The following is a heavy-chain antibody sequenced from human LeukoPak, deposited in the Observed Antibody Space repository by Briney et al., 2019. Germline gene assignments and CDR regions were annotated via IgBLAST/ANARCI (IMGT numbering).Heavy chain of an antibody. V-gene: IGHV3-30*18. J-gene: IGHJ4*02. Sequence: PGGSLRLPCAASGFSFSSYRMNWVRQAPGKGLEWVTVISYDGINEYYADSVKGRFTISRDNSKNTVYLQMHSLRAEDTAIYYCAKHSHDGSAPYYEVQLDYWGQGTLVTVSS. D-gene: IGHD3-22*01. CDR3: AKHSHDGSAPYYEVQLDY. CDR2: ISYDGINE. CDR1: GFSFSSYR.